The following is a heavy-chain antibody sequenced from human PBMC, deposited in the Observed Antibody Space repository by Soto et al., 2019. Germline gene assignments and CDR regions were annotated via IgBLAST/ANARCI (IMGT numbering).Heavy chain of an antibody. CDR1: GFTFSSYA. V-gene: IGHV3-30-3*01. CDR3: ARGFRYCSGGSCYDYYYMDV. CDR2: ISYDGSNK. D-gene: IGHD2-15*01. J-gene: IGHJ6*03. Sequence: GGSLRLSCAASGFTFSSYAMHWVRQAPGKGLEWVAVISYDGSNKYYADSVKGRFTISRDNSKNTLYLQMNSLRSDDTAVYYCARGFRYCSGGSCYDYYYMDVWGKGTTVTVSS.